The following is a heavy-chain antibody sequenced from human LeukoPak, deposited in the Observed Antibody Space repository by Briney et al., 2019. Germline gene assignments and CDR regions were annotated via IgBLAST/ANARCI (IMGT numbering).Heavy chain of an antibody. CDR2: ISGSGGST. CDR1: GLTFSSYA. D-gene: IGHD2-15*01. V-gene: IGHV3-23*01. J-gene: IGHJ4*02. CDR3: AKGSGGSCYTSNDY. Sequence: GGSLRLSCAASGLTFSSYAMSWVRQAPGKGLEWVSVISGSGGSTYYADSVKGRFTISRDNSKNTLYLQMNSLGAEDTAVYYCAKGSGGSCYTSNDYWGQGTLVTVSS.